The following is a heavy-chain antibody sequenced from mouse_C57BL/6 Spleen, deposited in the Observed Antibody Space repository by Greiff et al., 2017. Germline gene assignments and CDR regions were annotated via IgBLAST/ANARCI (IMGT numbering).Heavy chain of an antibody. CDR2: FHPYNGNT. J-gene: IGHJ1*03. D-gene: IGHD2-12*01. CDR1: GYTFTTYP. CDR3: ARSYSSYWYFDV. Sequence: VQLQQSGPELVKPGASVKMSCKASGYTFTTYPIEWMKQTPGKSLEWIGNFHPYNGNTKYNEKFKGKATLTVEKYSSTVYLNLSRLTSDDSAVYYCARSYSSYWYFDVWGTGTTVTVSS. V-gene: IGHV1-47*01.